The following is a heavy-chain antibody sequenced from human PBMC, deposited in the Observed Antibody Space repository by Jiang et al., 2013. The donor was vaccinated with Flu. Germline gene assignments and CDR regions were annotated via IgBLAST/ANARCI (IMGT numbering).Heavy chain of an antibody. V-gene: IGHV2-5*02. CDR2: VYWDDEK. J-gene: IGHJ5*02. Sequence: KPTQTLTLTCSFSGFSLNTEGVGVGWIRQPPGKALEWLALVYWDDEKRYSPSLRSRLTITKDTSKNRVVLTLTNMDPVDTATYYCAHSLSEYYGNPGYYTNWFDPWGQGTLVTVSS. CDR3: AHSLSEYYGNPGYYTNWFDP. D-gene: IGHD3-22*01. CDR1: GFSLNTEGVG.